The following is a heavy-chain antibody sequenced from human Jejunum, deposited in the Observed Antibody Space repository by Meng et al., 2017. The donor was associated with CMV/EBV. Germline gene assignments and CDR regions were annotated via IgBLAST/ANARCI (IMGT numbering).Heavy chain of an antibody. CDR2: ISSSSRYI. CDR1: GFTFSSYN. J-gene: IGHJ5*02. Sequence: VQQVASGGGLVKAGWSLILSCIGSGFTFSSYNMTWVRQAPGKGLEWVSSISSSSRYINYADSVKGRFTISRDNAKNSLYLQMNSLRVEDTAIYYCARDINHWGQGTLVTVSS. V-gene: IGHV3-21*01. CDR3: ARDINH.